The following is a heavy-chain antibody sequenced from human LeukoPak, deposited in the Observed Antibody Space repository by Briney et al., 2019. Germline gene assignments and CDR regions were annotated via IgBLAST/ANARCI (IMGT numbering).Heavy chain of an antibody. Sequence: GGSLRLSCAASGFTFSSYAMSWVRQAPGKGLEWVSAISGSGGSTYYADSVKGRFTISRDNSVKSLYLQMSSLRVEDTAVYYCAKGKINHNGAFDAGGQGTRVTVSS. CDR1: GFTFSSYA. CDR3: AKGKINHNGAFDA. D-gene: IGHD2-8*01. V-gene: IGHV3-23*01. J-gene: IGHJ3*01. CDR2: ISGSGGST.